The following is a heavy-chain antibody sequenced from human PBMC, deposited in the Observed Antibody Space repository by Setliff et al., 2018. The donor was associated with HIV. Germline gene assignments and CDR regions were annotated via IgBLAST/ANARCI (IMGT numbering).Heavy chain of an antibody. V-gene: IGHV4-59*11. CDR1: DDSITTHY. D-gene: IGHD6-13*01. Sequence: SETLSLTCTVSDDSITTHYWSWIRQPPGKGLEWIGYIYSGGSSNYNPSLKSRSSVSMDTSRNQFSLRLSSVTAADTAIYYCARVPTSSWYVTTQRTKEYFHQWGQGTLVTVSS. J-gene: IGHJ1*01. CDR2: IYSGGSS. CDR3: ARVPTSSWYVTTQRTKEYFHQ.